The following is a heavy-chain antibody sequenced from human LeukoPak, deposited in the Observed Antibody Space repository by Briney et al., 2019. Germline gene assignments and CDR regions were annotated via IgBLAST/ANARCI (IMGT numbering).Heavy chain of an antibody. CDR3: AKRYCSSTTCYDDRGAFDY. J-gene: IGHJ4*02. CDR2: IYHSGST. V-gene: IGHV4-38-2*02. CDR1: GYSISSGNY. Sequence: SETLSLTCTVSGYSISSGNYWDWIRQPPGKGLAWIGSIYHSGSTYYNPSLKSRVTISVDTSKNQFSLKLSSLTAADTAVYYCAKRYCSSTTCYDDRGAFDYWGQGTLVTVSS. D-gene: IGHD2-2*01.